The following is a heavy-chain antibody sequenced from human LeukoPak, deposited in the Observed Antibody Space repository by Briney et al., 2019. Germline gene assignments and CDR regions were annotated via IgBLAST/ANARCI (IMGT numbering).Heavy chain of an antibody. J-gene: IGHJ4*02. CDR3: ARTPSTAVVIPYFDY. V-gene: IGHV1-46*01. D-gene: IGHD3-22*01. Sequence: AASVKVSCKASGYTFTSYYMHWVRQAPGQGLEWMGIINPSGGSTNYAQKFQGRVTITADESTSTAYMELSSLRSEDTAVYYCARTPSTAVVIPYFDYWGQGTLVTVSS. CDR1: GYTFTSYY. CDR2: INPSGGST.